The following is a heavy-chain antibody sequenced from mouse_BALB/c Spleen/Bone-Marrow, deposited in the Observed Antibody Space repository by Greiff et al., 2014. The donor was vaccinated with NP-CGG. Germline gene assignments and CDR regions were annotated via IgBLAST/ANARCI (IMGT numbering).Heavy chain of an antibody. D-gene: IGHD2-4*01. CDR3: ARRVITTGPRFAY. Sequence: EVQLQQSGPELMKPGASVKISCKASGYSFTSYYIHWVKQNHGKSLEWIGYIDPFNGVTIYNQKFKGKATLTADKSSSTAYMHLSSLTSEDSAVYYCARRVITTGPRFAYWGQGTLVTVSA. CDR2: IDPFNGVT. CDR1: GYSFTSYY. V-gene: IGHV1-28*01. J-gene: IGHJ3*01.